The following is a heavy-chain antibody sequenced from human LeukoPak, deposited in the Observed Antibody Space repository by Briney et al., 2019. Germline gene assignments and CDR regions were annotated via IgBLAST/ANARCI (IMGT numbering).Heavy chain of an antibody. D-gene: IGHD3-22*01. V-gene: IGHV4-39*01. CDR1: GGSISSSSYY. J-gene: IGHJ3*02. CDR2: IYYSGST. Sequence: SETLSHTCTVSGGSISSSSYYWGWIRQPPGKGLEWIGSIYYSGSTYYNPSLKSRVTISVDTSKNQFSLKLSSVTAADTAVYYCARLYTMIVVVKLDAFDIWGQGTMVTVSS. CDR3: ARLYTMIVVVKLDAFDI.